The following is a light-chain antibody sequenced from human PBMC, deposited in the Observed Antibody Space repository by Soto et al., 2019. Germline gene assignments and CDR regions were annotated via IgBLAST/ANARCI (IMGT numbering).Light chain of an antibody. CDR1: SSDVGGYNY. V-gene: IGLV2-14*01. J-gene: IGLJ1*01. CDR3: SSYTTCTTRQIV. Sequence: QSLLTQPASVSGSPGQSITISCTGTSSDVGGYNYVSWYQQHPGKAPKFMIYDVSNRPSGVSNRFSGSKSGNTASLTISGLQAEDEADYYCSSYTTCTTRQIVFGTGTKVTVL. CDR2: DVS.